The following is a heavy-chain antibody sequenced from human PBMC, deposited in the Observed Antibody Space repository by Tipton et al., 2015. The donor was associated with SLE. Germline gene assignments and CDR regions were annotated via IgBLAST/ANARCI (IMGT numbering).Heavy chain of an antibody. CDR1: GFIFTRYG. J-gene: IGHJ6*02. CDR3: ATSTVTTNPDYYYGMDV. Sequence: GSLRLSCVASGFIFTRYGMHWVRQAPGKGLEWVGLIRYDGSNKFYSDSVKGRFTISRDNSRNTLYLQMNSLRPDDTAVYYCATSTVTTNPDYYYGMDVWGQGTTVTVSS. V-gene: IGHV3-30*02. D-gene: IGHD4-17*01. CDR2: IRYDGSNK.